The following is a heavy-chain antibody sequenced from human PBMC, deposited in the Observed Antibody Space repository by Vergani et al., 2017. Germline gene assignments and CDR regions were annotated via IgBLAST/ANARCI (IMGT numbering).Heavy chain of an antibody. CDR1: GGSFSGYY. CDR2: INHSGST. D-gene: IGHD2-2*01. V-gene: IGHV4-34*01. J-gene: IGHJ3*02. Sequence: QVQLQQWGAGLLKPSETLYLTCAVYGGSFSGYYWSWIRQPPGKGLEWIGEINHSGSTNYNPSLKSRVTISVDTSKNQFSLKLSSVTAADTAVYYCARGRRYCSSTSCYRNAFDIWGQGTMVTVSS. CDR3: ARGRRYCSSTSCYRNAFDI.